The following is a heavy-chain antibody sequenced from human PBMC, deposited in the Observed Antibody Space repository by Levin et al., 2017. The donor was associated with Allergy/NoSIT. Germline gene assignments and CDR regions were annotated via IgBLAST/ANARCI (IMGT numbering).Heavy chain of an antibody. V-gene: IGHV1-2*02. CDR2: INPNSGGT. D-gene: IGHD6-19*01. J-gene: IGHJ4*02. CDR3: ARGGGFYDSSGWY. CDR1: GYTFTGYY. Sequence: GESLKISCKASGYTFTGYYMHWVRQAPGQGLEWMGWINPNSGGTNYAQKFQGRVTMTRDTSISTAYMELSRLRSDDTAVYYCARGGGFYDSSGWYWGQGTLVTVSS.